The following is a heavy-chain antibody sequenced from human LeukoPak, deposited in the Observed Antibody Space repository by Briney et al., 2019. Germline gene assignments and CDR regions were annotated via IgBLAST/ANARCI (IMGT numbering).Heavy chain of an antibody. CDR1: GFTFRSYA. D-gene: IGHD6-19*01. J-gene: IGHJ3*02. CDR2: ITYNSGTI. CDR3: ARIYSSGRGNDALDI. V-gene: IGHV3-48*02. Sequence: GGSLRLSCAASGFTFRSYAMRWVRQAPGKGLEWVSYITYNSGTIFYADSVKGRFTISRDNAKDSLYLQMSSLRDEDTAVYYCARIYSSGRGNDALDIWGQGTMVSVSS.